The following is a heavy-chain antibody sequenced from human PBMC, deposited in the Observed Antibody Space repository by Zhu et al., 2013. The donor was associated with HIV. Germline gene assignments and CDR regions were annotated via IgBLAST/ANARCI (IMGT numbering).Heavy chain of an antibody. Sequence: QVQLQESGPGLVKPSQTLSLTCTVSGGSVSSGDYYWSWIRQPPGEGLEWIGNISYSGSPYYNPSLKSRVTISIDTSKNQFSLKLNSVTAADTAVYYCARGDITRWAAFDMWDQGTMVTVSS. CDR1: GGSVSSGDYY. CDR2: ISYSGSP. V-gene: IGHV4-30-4*01. D-gene: IGHD2-15*01. J-gene: IGHJ3*02. CDR3: ARGDITRWAAFDM.